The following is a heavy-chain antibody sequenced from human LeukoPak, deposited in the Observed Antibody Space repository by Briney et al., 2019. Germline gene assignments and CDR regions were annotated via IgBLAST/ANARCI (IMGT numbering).Heavy chain of an antibody. Sequence: GRPLRLSCAASGFTFSSYAMHWVRQAPGKGLEWVAVISYDGSNEYYADSVKGRFTISRDNSKNTLYLQMNSLRAEDTAVYYCARDSRYIVVVPAAILDYWGQGTLVTVSS. CDR3: ARDSRYIVVVPAAILDY. V-gene: IGHV3-30-3*01. D-gene: IGHD2-2*02. CDR1: GFTFSSYA. J-gene: IGHJ4*02. CDR2: ISYDGSNE.